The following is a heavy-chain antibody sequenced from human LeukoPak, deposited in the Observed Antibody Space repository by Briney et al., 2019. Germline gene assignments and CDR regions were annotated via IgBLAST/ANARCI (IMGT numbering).Heavy chain of an antibody. Sequence: PSETLSLTCTVSGGSISSYYWSWIRQPPGKGLEWIGYIYYRGSTNYNPSLKSRVTISVDTSKNQFSLKLSSVTAADTAVYYCARSTLGIQLWLTAFDIWGQGTMVTASS. CDR2: IYYRGST. CDR1: GGSISSYY. D-gene: IGHD5-18*01. V-gene: IGHV4-59*01. J-gene: IGHJ3*02. CDR3: ARSTLGIQLWLTAFDI.